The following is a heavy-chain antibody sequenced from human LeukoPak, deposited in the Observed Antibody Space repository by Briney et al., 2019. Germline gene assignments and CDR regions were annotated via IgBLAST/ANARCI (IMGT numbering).Heavy chain of an antibody. CDR3: ARWDIVVVVTGENAFDI. J-gene: IGHJ3*02. V-gene: IGHV4-34*01. D-gene: IGHD2-15*01. Sequence: PSEALSLTCAVYGGSFGGYYWSWIRQPPGKGLEGIGEINHSGSTNYNPSLKSRVTISVDTSKNQFSLKLSSVTAADTAVYYCARWDIVVVVTGENAFDIWGQGTMVTVSS. CDR1: GGSFGGYY. CDR2: INHSGST.